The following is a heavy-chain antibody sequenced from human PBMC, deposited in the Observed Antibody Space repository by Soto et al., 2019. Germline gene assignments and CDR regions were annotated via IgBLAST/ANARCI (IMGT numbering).Heavy chain of an antibody. D-gene: IGHD5-18*01. CDR3: ASLDTAVIKTGGY. V-gene: IGHV3-7*01. J-gene: IGHJ4*02. Sequence: EVQLVESGGGLVQPGGSLRLSCAASGLKVSSWMSWVRQAPGKGLEWVAMTTQDGSGRHYLASLKGRFTISRDSAKNSMYLQMNSRTAEDTAMYYCASLDTAVIKTGGYWGQGTQVTVSS. CDR1: GLKVSSW. CDR2: TTQDGSGR.